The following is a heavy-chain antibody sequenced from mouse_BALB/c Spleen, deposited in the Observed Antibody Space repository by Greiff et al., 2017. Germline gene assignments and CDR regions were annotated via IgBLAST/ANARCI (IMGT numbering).Heavy chain of an antibody. CDR3: ARDGYHY. Sequence: EVQLQQSGPGLVKPSQSLSLTCSVTGYSITSGYYWNWIRQFPGNKLEWMGYISYDGSNNYNPSLKNRISITRDTSKNQFFLKLNSVTTEDTATYYCARDGYHYWGQGTTLTVSS. J-gene: IGHJ2*01. CDR1: GYSITSGYY. V-gene: IGHV3-6*02. CDR2: ISYDGSN. D-gene: IGHD2-2*01.